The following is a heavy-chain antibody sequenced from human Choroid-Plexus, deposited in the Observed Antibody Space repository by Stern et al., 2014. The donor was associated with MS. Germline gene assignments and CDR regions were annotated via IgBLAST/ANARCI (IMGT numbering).Heavy chain of an antibody. V-gene: IGHV3-30*18. D-gene: IGHD2-15*01. CDR3: AKDRQWSTYFFDY. CDR1: GFRLSNFG. CDR2: ISYAGRFK. J-gene: IGHJ4*02. Sequence: VNLGEDGGGVEQNGRSMILSWAAYGFRLSNFGMNWVRQAPGKGLEWVALISYAGRFKSFADSVKGRFAIFRDNSKNTLYMHMNSLRAEDTAVYYCAKDRQWSTYFFDYWGQGSLVTVSS.